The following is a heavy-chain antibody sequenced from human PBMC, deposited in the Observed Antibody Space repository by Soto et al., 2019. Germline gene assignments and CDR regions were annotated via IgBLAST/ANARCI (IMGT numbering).Heavy chain of an antibody. CDR1: GGYVGSGNFY. CDR3: ARHPARASYFDY. V-gene: IGHV4-61*01. Sequence: TLSLTCTVSGGYVGSGNFYWSWIRQPPGKGLEWIGDIYFSGSSFYNPSLKSRLTISLDMSKNQFSLKLSSVTSADTAVYYCARHPARASYFDYWGQGALVTVSS. J-gene: IGHJ4*02. CDR2: IYFSGSS. D-gene: IGHD6-6*01.